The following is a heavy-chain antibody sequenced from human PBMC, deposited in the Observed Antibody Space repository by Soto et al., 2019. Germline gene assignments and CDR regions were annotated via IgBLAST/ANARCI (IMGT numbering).Heavy chain of an antibody. CDR3: AKDTYSSSPYYMDV. CDR2: ISWNSGNI. V-gene: IGHV3-9*01. CDR1: GFTFDDYA. Sequence: EVHLVESGGGLVQPGRSLRLSCAASGFTFDDYAMHWVRQVPGKGLEWVSGISWNSGNIGYADSVKGRFTISRDNAKNSLYLQMNSLRVEDTALYFCAKDTYSSSPYYMDVWDKGTTVTVSS. D-gene: IGHD6-19*01. J-gene: IGHJ6*03.